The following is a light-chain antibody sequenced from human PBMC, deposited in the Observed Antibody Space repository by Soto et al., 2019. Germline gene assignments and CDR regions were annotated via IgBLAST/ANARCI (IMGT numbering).Light chain of an antibody. CDR3: QKYKNVPLT. CDR1: QDISDY. CDR2: AAS. J-gene: IGKJ4*01. Sequence: DIQMTQSPSSLSASVGDRVTITCRASQDISDYLAWYQQKPGKVPKVLIYAASTLQSGVPSRFSGSGSGTDFTHTISSLQPEDVGTYYCQKYKNVPLTFGGGTKVEIK. V-gene: IGKV1-27*01.